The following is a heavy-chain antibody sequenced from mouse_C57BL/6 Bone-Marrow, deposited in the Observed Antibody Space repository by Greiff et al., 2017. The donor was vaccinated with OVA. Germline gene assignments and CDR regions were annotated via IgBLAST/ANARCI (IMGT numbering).Heavy chain of an antibody. D-gene: IGHD1-1*01. J-gene: IGHJ4*01. CDR1: EYEFPSHD. Sequence: EVKLMESGGGLVQPGESLKLSCESNEYEFPSHDMSWVRKTPEKRLELVAAINSDGGSTYYPDTMERRFIISRDNTKKTLYLQMSSLRSEDTALYYCARPPYYYGSSYGAMDYWGQGTSVTVSS. CDR3: ARPPYYYGSSYGAMDY. CDR2: INSDGGST. V-gene: IGHV5-2*01.